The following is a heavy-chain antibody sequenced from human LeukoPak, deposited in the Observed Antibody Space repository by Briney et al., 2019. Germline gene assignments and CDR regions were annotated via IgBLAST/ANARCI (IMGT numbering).Heavy chain of an antibody. CDR2: INHSGST. V-gene: IGHV4-34*01. CDR1: GGSFSGYY. Sequence: PSETLSPTCAVYGGSFSGYYWSWIRQPPGKGLEWIGEINHSGSTNYNPSLKSRVTISVDTSKNQFSLKLSSVTAADTAVYYCARSPAGGGYVWFGELFSGHGHFDYWGQGTLVTVSS. J-gene: IGHJ4*02. CDR3: ARSPAGGGYVWFGELFSGHGHFDY. D-gene: IGHD3-10*01.